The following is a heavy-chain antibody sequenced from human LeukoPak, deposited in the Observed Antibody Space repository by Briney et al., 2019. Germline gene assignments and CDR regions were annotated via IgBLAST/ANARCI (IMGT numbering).Heavy chain of an antibody. Sequence: PGGSLRLSCAASGFTFDDYAMHWVRQAPGEGLEWVSGISWNSGSIGYADSVKGRFTISRDNAKNSLYLQMNSLRAEDTALYYCAKEGYSYGSNWFDPWGQGTLVTVSS. CDR3: AKEGYSYGSNWFDP. V-gene: IGHV3-9*01. J-gene: IGHJ5*02. D-gene: IGHD5-18*01. CDR2: ISWNSGSI. CDR1: GFTFDDYA.